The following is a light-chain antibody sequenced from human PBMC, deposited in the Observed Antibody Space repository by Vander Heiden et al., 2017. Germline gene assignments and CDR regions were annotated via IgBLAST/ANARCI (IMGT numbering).Light chain of an antibody. CDR1: TLRTKS. J-gene: IGLJ3*02. CDR2: RDN. V-gene: IGLV3-9*02. CDR3: QEWDRNDVV. Sequence: SYDLTQPLSVSVAPGQTARIACGSYTLRTKSVHWYHQKPGHAPVLVIYRDNNPASGVRVRVSGSNTRNTVTLTISESQAEDECYYYSQEWDRNDVVFGGGTKLTVL.